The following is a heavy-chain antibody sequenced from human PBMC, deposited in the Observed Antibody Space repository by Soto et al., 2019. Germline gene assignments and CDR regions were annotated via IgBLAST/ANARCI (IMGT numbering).Heavy chain of an antibody. Sequence: PSDTLSLPCAVYGGSVTGYYWNWIRQPPGKGLEWIGEINHTGGTHYNPSLKSRVTMSVDTSKNQFSLRLSSVTAADTAIYYCATRITVFGLLILPFDPWGQGTQVIVSS. CDR3: ATRITVFGLLILPFDP. CDR2: INHTGGT. D-gene: IGHD3-3*01. CDR1: GGSVTGYY. J-gene: IGHJ5*02. V-gene: IGHV4-34*01.